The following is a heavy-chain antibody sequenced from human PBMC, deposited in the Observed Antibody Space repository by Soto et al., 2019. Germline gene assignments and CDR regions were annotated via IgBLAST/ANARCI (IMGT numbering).Heavy chain of an antibody. CDR1: VGTFSTNT. J-gene: IGHJ5*02. D-gene: IGHD2-21*02. CDR2: IIPFSGTS. V-gene: IGHV1-69*13. CDR3: ARDRCNTRTCTRDSFFDT. Sequence: SVKVSCKASVGTFSTNTISWVRQAPGQGLEWIGRIIPFSGTSNSAQKFQGRVTITADESTSTSYLELSSLSYEDTAVYYSARDRCNTRTCTRDSFFDTWGQGTMVTLSP.